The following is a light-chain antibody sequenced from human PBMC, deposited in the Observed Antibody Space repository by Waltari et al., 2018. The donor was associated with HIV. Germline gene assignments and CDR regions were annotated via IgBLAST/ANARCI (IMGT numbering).Light chain of an antibody. CDR1: ITDIDGYNY. J-gene: IGLJ1*01. CDR2: DVS. CDR3: SSYSGNSTLGI. Sequence: ALTQPASVSASPGQSILISCTGTITDIDGYNYAPWYQQHPGKPPKPIIFDVSKRPSGVSNRFSGSKSGDTASLTIFGLQPDDEADYYCSSYSGNSTLGIFGTGTTVTV. V-gene: IGLV2-14*03.